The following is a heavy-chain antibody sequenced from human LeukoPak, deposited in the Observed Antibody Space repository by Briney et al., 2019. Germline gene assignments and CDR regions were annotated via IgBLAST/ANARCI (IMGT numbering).Heavy chain of an antibody. J-gene: IGHJ4*02. CDR1: GFTFSCSA. Sequence: PGGPLRLSCAASGFTFSCSAMHWVRQASGKGLEWVGRIRSKANSYATAYSASVKGRFTISRDDSKNTAYLQMNSLKTENTAVYYCTRVIVGATAFDYWGQGTLVTVSS. D-gene: IGHD1-26*01. CDR3: TRVIVGATAFDY. V-gene: IGHV3-73*01. CDR2: IRSKANSYAT.